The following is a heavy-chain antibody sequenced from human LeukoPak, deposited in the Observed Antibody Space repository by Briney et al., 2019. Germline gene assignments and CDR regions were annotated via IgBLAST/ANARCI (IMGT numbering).Heavy chain of an antibody. V-gene: IGHV4-59*01. J-gene: IGHJ4*02. CDR1: GGSISTYY. D-gene: IGHD6-13*01. CDR2: IYYSGST. Sequence: PSETLSLTCTVSGGSISTYYWSWIRQPPGKGLEWIGYIYYSGSTNYNPSLKSRVTISVDTSKNQFSLKLSSVTAADTAVYYCARGPPLYSSSWYAPLYYFDYWGQGTLVTVSS. CDR3: ARGPPLYSSSWYAPLYYFDY.